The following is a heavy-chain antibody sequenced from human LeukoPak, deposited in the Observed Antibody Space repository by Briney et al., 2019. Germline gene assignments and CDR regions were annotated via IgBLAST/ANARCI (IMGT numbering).Heavy chain of an antibody. D-gene: IGHD3-3*01. V-gene: IGHV4-39*01. CDR3: ARQPYDFWSGYHYYYYGMDV. CDR2: IYYSGST. Sequence: KPSETLSLTCTVSGGSISSSSYYWGWIRQPPGKGLEWIGSIYYSGSTYYNPSLKSRVTISVDTSKNQFSLKLSSVTAADTAVYYCARQPYDFWSGYHYYYYGMDVWGQGTTVTVSS. CDR1: GGSISSSSYY. J-gene: IGHJ6*02.